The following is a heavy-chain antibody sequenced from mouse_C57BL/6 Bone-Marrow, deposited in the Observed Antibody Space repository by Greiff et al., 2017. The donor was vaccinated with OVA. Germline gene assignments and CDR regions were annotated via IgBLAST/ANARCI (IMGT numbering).Heavy chain of an antibody. V-gene: IGHV1-64*01. CDR1: GYTFTSYW. CDR3: ARFLLFAY. J-gene: IGHJ3*01. CDR2: IHPNSGST. D-gene: IGHD2-10*01. Sequence: VKLQQPGAELVKPVASVKLSCKASGYTFTSYWMHWVKQRPGQGLEWIGMIHPNSGSTNYNEKFKSKATLTVDKSSSTAYMQLSSLTSEDSAVYYCARFLLFAYWGQGTLVTVSA.